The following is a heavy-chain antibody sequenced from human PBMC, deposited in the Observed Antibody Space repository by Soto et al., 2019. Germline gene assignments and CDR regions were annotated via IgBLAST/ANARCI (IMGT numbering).Heavy chain of an antibody. Sequence: QVQLVQSGAEVKKPGSSVKVSCKASGGTFSRYTITWVRQAPGQGLEWMGGITPMFGTPNYAQKFQGRVKITAEESTGKAYRELCRLRSEETAMYSGARDGTRSDSSAYYYLYWGQGTLVTVSS. D-gene: IGHD3-22*01. V-gene: IGHV1-69*01. CDR3: ARDGTRSDSSAYYYLY. J-gene: IGHJ4*02. CDR2: ITPMFGTP. CDR1: GGTFSRYT.